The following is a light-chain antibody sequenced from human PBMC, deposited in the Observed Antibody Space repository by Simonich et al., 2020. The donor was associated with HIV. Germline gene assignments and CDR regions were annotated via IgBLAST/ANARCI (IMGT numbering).Light chain of an antibody. CDR1: QSVLYSSNNKNY. CDR3: HQHYSLPWT. CDR2: WAS. Sequence: DIVMTQSPDSLAVSLGERATIKCKSSQSVLYSSNNKNYLAWYQQKPGQPPKLLIYWASTRESGVPARFSGSGSGTDFTLTISSLQAEDVALYYCHQHYSLPWTFGQGTKVEIK. V-gene: IGKV4-1*01. J-gene: IGKJ1*01.